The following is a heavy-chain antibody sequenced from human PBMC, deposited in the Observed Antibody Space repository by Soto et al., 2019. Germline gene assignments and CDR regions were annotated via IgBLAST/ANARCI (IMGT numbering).Heavy chain of an antibody. J-gene: IGHJ4*02. Sequence: PXVSLRLACTVSGFAFNNYGINWVRQAPGKGLEWVSSISKSDYTYYSDSVKGRFAISRDNAKSSVSLQMNTLRVEDTAVYYCAREDTIIIPAVSDFWGQGTLVTVSS. CDR2: ISKSDYT. CDR1: GFAFNNYG. D-gene: IGHD2-2*01. V-gene: IGHV3-21*01. CDR3: AREDTIIIPAVSDF.